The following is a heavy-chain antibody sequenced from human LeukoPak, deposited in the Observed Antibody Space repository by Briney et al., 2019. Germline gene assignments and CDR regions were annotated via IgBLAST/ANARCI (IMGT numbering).Heavy chain of an antibody. V-gene: IGHV4-59*01. CDR2: IYYSGST. CDR1: GGSISSYY. J-gene: IGHJ5*02. CDR3: ARDHGYSYGYNWFDP. Sequence: PSETLSLTCTVSGGSISSYYWSWIRQPPGKGLEWIGYIYYSGSTNYNPSLKSRVTISVDTSKNQFSLKLSSVTAADTAVYYCARDHGYSYGYNWFDPWGQGTLVTVSS. D-gene: IGHD5-18*01.